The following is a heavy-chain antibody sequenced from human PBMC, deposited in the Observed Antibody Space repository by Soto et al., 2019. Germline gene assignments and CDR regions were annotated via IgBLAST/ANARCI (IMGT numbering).Heavy chain of an antibody. D-gene: IGHD2-8*01. CDR2: IYPGDSDT. CDR3: ARSRTSYCTNGVCSPYYYYYGMDV. V-gene: IGHV5-51*01. CDR1: GFTFSSYW. Sequence: PGESLKISCKGSGFTFSSYWIAWVRQMPGKGLEWMGIIYPGDSDTRYSPSFQGQVTISADKSISTAYLQWSSLKASDTAMYYCARSRTSYCTNGVCSPYYYYYGMDVWGQGTTVTVSS. J-gene: IGHJ6*02.